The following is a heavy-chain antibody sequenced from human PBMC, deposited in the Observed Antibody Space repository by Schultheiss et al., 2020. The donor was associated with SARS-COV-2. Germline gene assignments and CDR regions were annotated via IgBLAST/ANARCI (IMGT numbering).Heavy chain of an antibody. D-gene: IGHD7-27*01. Sequence: SQTLSLTCAVYGGSFSGYYWSWIRQPPGKGLEWIGEINHSGSTYYNPSLKSRVTISVDTSKNQFSLKLSSVTAADTAVYYCARLGSGALDFPNWFDPWGQGTLVTVSS. CDR2: INHSGST. CDR1: GGSFSGYY. V-gene: IGHV4-34*01. J-gene: IGHJ5*02. CDR3: ARLGSGALDFPNWFDP.